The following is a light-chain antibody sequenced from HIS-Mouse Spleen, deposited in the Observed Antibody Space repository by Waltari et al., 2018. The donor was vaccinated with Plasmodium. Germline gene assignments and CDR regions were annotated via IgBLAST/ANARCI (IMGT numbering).Light chain of an antibody. V-gene: IGLV2-11*01. Sequence: QSALTQPRSVSGSPGQSVTIPCPGTSSDVGGYNYVPWYHQHPGKAPKLMIYDVSKRPSGVPDRFSGSKSGNTASLTISGLQAEDEADYYCCSYAGSYTYVFGTGTKVTVL. CDR2: DVS. CDR1: SSDVGGYNY. CDR3: CSYAGSYTYV. J-gene: IGLJ1*01.